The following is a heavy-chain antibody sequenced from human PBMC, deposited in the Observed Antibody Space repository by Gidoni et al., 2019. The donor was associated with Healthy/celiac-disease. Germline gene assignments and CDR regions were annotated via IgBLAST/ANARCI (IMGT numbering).Heavy chain of an antibody. Sequence: EVQRVQSGAEVKKPGESLRISCQGSGYSFTSYWNRWVRQMPGKGLEWMGRIDPSDSYTNYSPSFQGHVTISADKSISTAYLQWSSLKASDTAMYYCARHPYLGIAVAGTNGGVFDYWGQGTLVTVSS. J-gene: IGHJ4*02. CDR1: GYSFTSYW. CDR3: ARHPYLGIAVAGTNGGVFDY. D-gene: IGHD6-19*01. CDR2: IDPSDSYT. V-gene: IGHV5-10-1*03.